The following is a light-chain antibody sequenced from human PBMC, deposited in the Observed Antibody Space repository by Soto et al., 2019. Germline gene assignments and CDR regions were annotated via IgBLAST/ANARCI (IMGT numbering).Light chain of an antibody. Sequence: QSVLTQPPSVSGAPGQRVTISCTGSSSNIGAGYDVHWFQQHPGRAPKLLIYGDRHRPSGVPDRFSGSKSGTSASLAITVLLPEDEADYYCQPYDSPFYVFGTGTKVTVL. V-gene: IGLV1-40*01. J-gene: IGLJ1*01. CDR3: QPYDSPFYV. CDR1: SSNIGAGYD. CDR2: GDR.